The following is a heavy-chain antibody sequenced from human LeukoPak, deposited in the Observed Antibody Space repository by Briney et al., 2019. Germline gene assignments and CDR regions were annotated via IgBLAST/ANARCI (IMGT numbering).Heavy chain of an antibody. V-gene: IGHV5-51*01. CDR3: ARRRDGYNYVGTDY. J-gene: IGHJ4*02. D-gene: IGHD5-24*01. Sequence: GESLKISCQGSGYNFTNYWIGWVRQMPGKGLEWMGIIYPGDSDTTYSPSFQGQVTISADKSISTAYLQWSGLKASDTAMYYCARRRDGYNYVGTDYWGQGTLVTVSS. CDR2: IYPGDSDT. CDR1: GYNFTNYW.